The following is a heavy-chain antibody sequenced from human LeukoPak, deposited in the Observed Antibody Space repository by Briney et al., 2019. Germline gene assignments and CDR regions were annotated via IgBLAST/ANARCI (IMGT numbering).Heavy chain of an antibody. CDR3: ARFSYCSSTSCYLSNYGMDV. Sequence: ASVKVSCKASGYTFTNYPMNWVRQAPGQGLEWMGGIIPIFGTANYAQKFQGRVTITADESTSTAYMELSSLRSEDTAVYYCARFSYCSSTSCYLSNYGMDVWGQGTTVTVSS. V-gene: IGHV1-69*13. CDR1: GYTFTNYP. CDR2: IIPIFGTA. J-gene: IGHJ6*02. D-gene: IGHD2-2*01.